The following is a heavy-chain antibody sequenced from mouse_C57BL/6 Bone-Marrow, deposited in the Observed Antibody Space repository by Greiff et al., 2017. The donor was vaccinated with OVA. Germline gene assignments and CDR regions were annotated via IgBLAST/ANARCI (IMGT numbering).Heavy chain of an antibody. Sequence: QVQLKQSGAELVRPGTSVKVSCKASGYAFTNYLIEWVKQRPGQGLEWIGVINPGRGGTNYNEKFKGKATLTADKSSSTAYMPLSSLTSEDSAVYFCARAITTVDSPYAMDYWGQGTSVTVSS. V-gene: IGHV1-54*01. CDR1: GYAFTNYL. D-gene: IGHD1-1*01. CDR2: INPGRGGT. J-gene: IGHJ4*01. CDR3: ARAITTVDSPYAMDY.